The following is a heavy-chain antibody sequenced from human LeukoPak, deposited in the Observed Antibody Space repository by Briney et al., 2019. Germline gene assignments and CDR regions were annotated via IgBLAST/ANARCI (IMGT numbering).Heavy chain of an antibody. CDR3: ARLTIHLGVAYYYGSGSYVFDY. J-gene: IGHJ4*02. CDR1: GGSFSGYY. D-gene: IGHD3-10*01. CDR2: IKLIGST. Sequence: SETLSLTCAVYGGSFSGYYWSWIRPPPGKGLGWVGEIKLIGSTNYNPSLKSRVNISVDTSKTQFSLKLSSVTAADTAVYYCARLTIHLGVAYYYGSGSYVFDYWGQGTLVTVSS. V-gene: IGHV4-34*01.